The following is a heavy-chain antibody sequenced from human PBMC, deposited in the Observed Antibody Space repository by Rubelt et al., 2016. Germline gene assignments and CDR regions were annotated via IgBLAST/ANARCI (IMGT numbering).Heavy chain of an antibody. CDR2: INSDGSST. CDR1: GFTFSSYW. V-gene: IGHV3-74*01. Sequence: SGGGLVQPGGSLRLSCAASGFTFSSYWMHWVRQAPGKGLVWVSRINSDGSSTSYADSVKGRFTISRDNAKNTLYLQMNSLRAEDTAVYYCARVSWWPPLPDAFDIWGQGTMVTVSS. J-gene: IGHJ3*02. CDR3: ARVSWWPPLPDAFDI. D-gene: IGHD2-15*01.